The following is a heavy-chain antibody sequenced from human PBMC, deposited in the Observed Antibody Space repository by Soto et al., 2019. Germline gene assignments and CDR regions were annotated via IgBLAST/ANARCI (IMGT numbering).Heavy chain of an antibody. V-gene: IGHV3-48*01. CDR1: GFTFSDYS. Sequence: EVQLVESGGGLVQPGGSLRLSCAASGFTFSDYSMNWVRQAPGKGLEWISLISPSRGGVYYADSVKGRFTVSRDNAKNSLYLQMNSLRGEDTAVYYCARDKDFDVASWGQGTLVPVSS. CDR2: ISPSRGGV. J-gene: IGHJ4*02. CDR3: ARDKDFDVAS. D-gene: IGHD3-9*01.